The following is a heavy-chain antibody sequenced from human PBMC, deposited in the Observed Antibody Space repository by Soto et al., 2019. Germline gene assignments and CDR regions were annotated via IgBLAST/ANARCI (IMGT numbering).Heavy chain of an antibody. Sequence: EVQLVESGGGLVKPGGSLRLSCAASGFTFSSYSMNWVGQAPGKGLEWVSSISSSSSYIYYADSVKGRFTISRDNAKNSLYLQMNSLRAEDTAVYYCARGNYGDRPLNYWGQGTLVTVSS. CDR3: ARGNYGDRPLNY. CDR1: GFTFSSYS. J-gene: IGHJ4*02. CDR2: ISSSSSYI. D-gene: IGHD4-17*01. V-gene: IGHV3-21*01.